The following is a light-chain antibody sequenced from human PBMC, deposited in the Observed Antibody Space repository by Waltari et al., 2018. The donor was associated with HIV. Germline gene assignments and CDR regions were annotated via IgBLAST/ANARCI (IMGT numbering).Light chain of an antibody. CDR2: EVS. Sequence: QSALTQPASVSGSPGQSITISCTGTSSDVGGYNLVSWYQQHPGKAPKPMIYEVSKRPSGVSKRFSGAKSGNTASLTISGLQAEDEADYYCCAYAGSTTYVIFGGGTKLTVL. V-gene: IGLV2-23*02. CDR3: CAYAGSTTYVI. J-gene: IGLJ2*01. CDR1: SSDVGGYNL.